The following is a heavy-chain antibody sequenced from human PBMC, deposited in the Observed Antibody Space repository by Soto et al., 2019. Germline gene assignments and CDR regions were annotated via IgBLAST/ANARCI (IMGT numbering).Heavy chain of an antibody. CDR2: INAGNGNT. V-gene: IGHV1-3*01. J-gene: IGHJ4*02. Sequence: ASVKVSCKASGYTFSSYGVHWVRQAPGQRLEWMGWINAGNGNTKYSQEFQGRVTINRDTSASTAYMELSRLRSEDTAVYYCARDGAVAGSINFDYWGQGTLVTVSS. CDR3: ARDGAVAGSINFDY. CDR1: GYTFSSYG. D-gene: IGHD6-19*01.